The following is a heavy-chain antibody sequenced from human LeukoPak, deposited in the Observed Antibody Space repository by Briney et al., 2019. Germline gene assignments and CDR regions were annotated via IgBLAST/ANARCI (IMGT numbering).Heavy chain of an antibody. CDR3: ARDIAVAGGNWFDP. J-gene: IGHJ5*02. V-gene: IGHV6-1*01. CDR1: GDSVSSNSAA. D-gene: IGHD6-19*01. CDR2: TYYRSKWCN. Sequence: SQTLSLTCAISGDSVSSNSAAWNWIRQSPSRGLEWLGRTYYRSKWCNDYAVSVISRITINPDTSKNQFSLQLNSVTPEDTAVYYCARDIAVAGGNWFDPWGQGTLVTVSS.